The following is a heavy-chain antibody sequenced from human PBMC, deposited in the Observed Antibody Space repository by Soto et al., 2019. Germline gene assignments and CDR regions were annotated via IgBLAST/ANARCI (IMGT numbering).Heavy chain of an antibody. Sequence: SETLSLTCTVSGGSISSYYWSWIRQPPGKGLEWIGYIYYSGSTNYNTSLKSRVTISVDTSKNQFSLKLSYVTAADTAVYYCARDRGVTGTTYVYYYGMDVWGQGTTVTVSS. CDR1: GGSISSYY. CDR3: ARDRGVTGTTYVYYYGMDV. V-gene: IGHV4-59*01. CDR2: IYYSGST. J-gene: IGHJ6*02. D-gene: IGHD1-7*01.